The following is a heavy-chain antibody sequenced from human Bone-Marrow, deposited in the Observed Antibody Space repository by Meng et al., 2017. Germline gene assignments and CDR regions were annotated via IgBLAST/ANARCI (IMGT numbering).Heavy chain of an antibody. CDR3: ATGAAAADH. CDR2: IERKRDGGTT. D-gene: IGHD6-13*01. CDR1: GLGFTDAW. V-gene: IGHV3-15*04. J-gene: IGHJ4*02. Sequence: LRAGGGLVKQGGALCPSCVPSGLGFTDAWMGWVRQASGKGLEWVGRIERKRDGGTTDYAAPVKGRFTISRDDSKNTLYLQMNSLISEDTAVYFCATGAAAADHWGQGTLVTVSS.